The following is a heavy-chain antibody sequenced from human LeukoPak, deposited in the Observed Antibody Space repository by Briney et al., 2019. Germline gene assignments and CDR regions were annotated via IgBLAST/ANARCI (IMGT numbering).Heavy chain of an antibody. Sequence: GGSLRLSCAASGFTFNNYSMNWLRQAPGKGLEWISYISESSDTIYYADSVKGRFTISRDNAKNSLYLQMNSLRAEDTALYYCARRVDYWGQGALVTVSS. J-gene: IGHJ4*02. CDR3: ARRVDY. CDR1: GFTFNNYS. CDR2: ISESSDTI. V-gene: IGHV3-48*01.